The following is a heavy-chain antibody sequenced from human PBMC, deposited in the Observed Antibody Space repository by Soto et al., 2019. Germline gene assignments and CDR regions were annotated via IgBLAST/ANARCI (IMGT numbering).Heavy chain of an antibody. CDR1: GFTFSSYG. V-gene: IGHV3-33*01. CDR3: ARDADRSSHFSYFDY. Sequence: QVQLVESGGGVVQPGRSLKLSCAASGFTFSSYGMHWVRQAPGKGLEWVTGIWHDGRDQYYAESVKGRFTISRDNSKNTLSLQMNSLRVEDTAVYYCARDADRSSHFSYFDYWGQGTLVTASS. CDR2: IWHDGRDQ. J-gene: IGHJ4*02. D-gene: IGHD3-22*01.